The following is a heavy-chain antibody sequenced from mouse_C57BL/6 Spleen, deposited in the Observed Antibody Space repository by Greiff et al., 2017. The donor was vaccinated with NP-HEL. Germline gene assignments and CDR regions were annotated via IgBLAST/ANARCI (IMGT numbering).Heavy chain of an antibody. D-gene: IGHD3-2*02. Sequence: EVQLQQSGPELVKPGASVKMSCKASGYTFTDYYMNWVKQSHGQSLEWIGDINPNNGGTSYNQKFKGKATLTVDKSSSTAYMELRSLTSEDSAVYYCARENYSSGPFAYWGQGTLVTVSA. V-gene: IGHV1-26*01. J-gene: IGHJ3*01. CDR3: ARENYSSGPFAY. CDR1: GYTFTDYY. CDR2: INPNNGGT.